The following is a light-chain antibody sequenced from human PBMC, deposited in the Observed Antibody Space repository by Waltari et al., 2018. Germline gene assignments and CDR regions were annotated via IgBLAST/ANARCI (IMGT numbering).Light chain of an antibody. CDR1: RGINNY. CDR2: YAS. J-gene: IGKJ4*01. Sequence: DIQMTQSPSSLSASVGDRVTITCRASRGINNYLSWYQQKPGKAPKRLIYYASSLESGVPSRFSGSGSGTDYTFSISSLQPEDIATYYCQQYDIFPLTFGGGTKVEIK. V-gene: IGKV1-33*01. CDR3: QQYDIFPLT.